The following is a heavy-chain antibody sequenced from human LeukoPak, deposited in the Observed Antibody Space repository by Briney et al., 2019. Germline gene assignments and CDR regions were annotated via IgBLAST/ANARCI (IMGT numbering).Heavy chain of an antibody. CDR3: ARIGYDNSPPDY. D-gene: IGHD3-22*01. J-gene: IGHJ4*02. CDR1: GFTFSSYA. Sequence: GGSLRLSCAASGFTFSSYAMHWVRQAPGKGLEWVAVIWYDGSKKYYVDSVKGRFTISRDNSENTLYLQMNSLRGEDTAVYYCARIGYDNSPPDYWGQGILVTVSS. CDR2: IWYDGSKK. V-gene: IGHV3-33*08.